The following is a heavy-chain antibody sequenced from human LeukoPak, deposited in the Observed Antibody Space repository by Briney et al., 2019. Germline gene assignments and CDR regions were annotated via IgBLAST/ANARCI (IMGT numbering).Heavy chain of an antibody. D-gene: IGHD6-13*01. CDR1: GYTFTSYY. J-gene: IGHJ5*02. CDR3: ATAGMAAAGIGASPSRIGWFDP. CDR2: INPSGGST. Sequence: ASVKVSCKASGYTFTSYYMHWVRQAPGQGLEWMGIINPSGGSTSYAQKFQGRVTMTRDTSTSTVYMELSSLRSEDTAVYYCATAGMAAAGIGASPSRIGWFDPWGQGTLVTVSS. V-gene: IGHV1-46*01.